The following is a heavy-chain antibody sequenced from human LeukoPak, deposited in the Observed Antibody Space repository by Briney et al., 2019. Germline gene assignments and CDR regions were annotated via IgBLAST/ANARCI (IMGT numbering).Heavy chain of an antibody. CDR2: IYTTGRT. CDR1: GGSINSYW. CDR3: ARAGYTISSYRFDY. D-gene: IGHD3-16*02. J-gene: IGHJ4*02. Sequence: PETLSLICSVSGGSINSYWWSWIRQPAGKGLEFIGRIYTTGRTNYNPSLKSRVSMSVDTSKDKFSLELRSVTAADTAVYFCARAGYTISSYRFDYWGPGALVTVSP. V-gene: IGHV4-4*07.